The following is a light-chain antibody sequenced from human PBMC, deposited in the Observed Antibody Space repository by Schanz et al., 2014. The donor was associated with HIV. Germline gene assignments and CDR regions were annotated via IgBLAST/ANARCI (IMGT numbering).Light chain of an antibody. CDR2: GAS. Sequence: TVLTQSPGSLSLSPGETATLSCRASQSVTSNLLAWYQQKPGQAPRLLIYGASNRATGIPDRFSGSGSGTDFTLTISRLEPEDFAVYYCQQYGSSPWTFGQGTKVEI. CDR1: QSVTSNL. J-gene: IGKJ1*01. CDR3: QQYGSSPWT. V-gene: IGKV3-20*01.